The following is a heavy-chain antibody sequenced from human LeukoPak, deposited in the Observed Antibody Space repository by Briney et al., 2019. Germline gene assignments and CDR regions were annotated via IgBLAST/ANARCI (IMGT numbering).Heavy chain of an antibody. V-gene: IGHV3-9*01. CDR3: AKAGPGYSSGWYSYFDY. D-gene: IGHD6-19*01. CDR2: ISWNSGSI. CDR1: GFTFDDYA. Sequence: PGGSLRLSCAASGFTFDDYAMHWLRQPPGKGLECVSGISWNSGSIGYAHSVKGRFTISRDNAKNSLYLQMNSLRAEDTALYYCAKAGPGYSSGWYSYFDYWGQGTLVTVSS. J-gene: IGHJ4*02.